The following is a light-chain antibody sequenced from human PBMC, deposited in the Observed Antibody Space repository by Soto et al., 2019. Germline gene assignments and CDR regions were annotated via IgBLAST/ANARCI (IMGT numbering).Light chain of an antibody. CDR3: RSYTSRSTLEGV. J-gene: IGLJ2*01. CDR1: SSDVGGYNY. CDR2: DVS. V-gene: IGLV2-14*01. Sequence: QSALTQPASVSGSPGQSITISCTGTSSDVGGYNYVSWYQQHPGKAPKLMIYDVSNRPSGVSNRFSGSKSGNTASLTISGLQAEDEADYYCRSYTSRSTLEGVFGGGTKVTVL.